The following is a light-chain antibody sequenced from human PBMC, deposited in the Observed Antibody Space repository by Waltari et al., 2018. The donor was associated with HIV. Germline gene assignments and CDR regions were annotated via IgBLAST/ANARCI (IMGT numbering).Light chain of an antibody. CDR2: RAS. Sequence: DIHMTQSPSTLSAFVGDRVFITCRASQPISNWLAWYQQKPGKAPKLLIHRASILERGVSSRFSGSGSGTEFTLIIDTLQVDDFATYYCQQYHTDPSFGQGTRLEFK. CDR1: QPISNW. CDR3: QQYHTDPS. V-gene: IGKV1-5*03. J-gene: IGKJ5*01.